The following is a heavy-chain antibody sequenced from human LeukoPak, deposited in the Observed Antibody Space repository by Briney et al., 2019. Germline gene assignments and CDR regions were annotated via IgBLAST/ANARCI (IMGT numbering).Heavy chain of an antibody. CDR1: GFTSSSYW. CDR2: IKQDGSEK. CDR3: ARVNPLMAPGAFDI. J-gene: IGHJ3*02. Sequence: GGSLRLSCAASGFTSSSYWMTWVRQAPGKGLAWVANIKQDGSEKYYVDSVKGRFTISRDNAKNLLYLQMNSLRGEDTAVYYCARVNPLMAPGAFDIWGQGTMVAVSS. D-gene: IGHD2-8*01. V-gene: IGHV3-7*01.